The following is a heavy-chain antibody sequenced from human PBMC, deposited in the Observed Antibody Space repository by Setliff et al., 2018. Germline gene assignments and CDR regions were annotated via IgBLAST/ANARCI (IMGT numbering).Heavy chain of an antibody. CDR2: IIPVLGMT. J-gene: IGHJ6*03. Sequence: SVKVSCKASGDPFNAYGVSWVRQAPGQGLEWMGAIIPVLGMTDSAQKFQGRLTITADQSTTTVYRQLRSLRFDDTALYYCARGPSPTVTPSRLIYFYHMDVWGTGPTVTVSS. CDR3: ARGPSPTVTPSRLIYFYHMDV. CDR1: GDPFNAYG. D-gene: IGHD4-17*01. V-gene: IGHV1-69*10.